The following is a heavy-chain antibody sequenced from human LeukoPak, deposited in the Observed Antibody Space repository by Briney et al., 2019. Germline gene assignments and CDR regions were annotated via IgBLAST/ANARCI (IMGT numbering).Heavy chain of an antibody. J-gene: IGHJ4*02. V-gene: IGHV5-51*01. Sequence: GESLKISCKGSGYSFTSYWIGWVRQMPGKGLEWMGIIYPGDSDTRYSPSFQGQVTISADKSISTAYLQWSSPKASDTAMYYCARHTPLYSSSVTLDYWGQGTLVTVSS. CDR1: GYSFTSYW. CDR3: ARHTPLYSSSVTLDY. CDR2: IYPGDSDT. D-gene: IGHD6-6*01.